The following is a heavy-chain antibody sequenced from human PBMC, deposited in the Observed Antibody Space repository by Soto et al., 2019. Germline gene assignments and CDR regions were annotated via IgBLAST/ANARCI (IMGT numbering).Heavy chain of an antibody. J-gene: IGHJ4*02. Sequence: QVQLVQSGTEVKKPGSSVKVSCKASGGTFRNYLINWWRQALGQGLEWMGSIFPLTDIPDYAQNFQARLTISADKSTSTAYMELSSLTSDDTAMYFCARGPLVVLNYFESWGQGTLVTVSS. CDR1: GGTFRNYL. CDR2: IFPLTDIP. V-gene: IGHV1-69*02. CDR3: ARGPLVVLNYFES.